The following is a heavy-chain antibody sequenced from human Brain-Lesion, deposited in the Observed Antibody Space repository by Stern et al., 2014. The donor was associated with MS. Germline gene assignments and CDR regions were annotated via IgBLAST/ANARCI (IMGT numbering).Heavy chain of an antibody. V-gene: IGHV4-61*02. CDR2: IHDSGST. Sequence: QVQLVQSGPGLVKPSQTLSLTCTVSGGSISSSGYYWSWIRQPADKGLEWIGRIHDSGSTYYNPSLKSRVTISMDPAKNPFSPKLPSVTAADTAVYYCATTRWDLFTWNWFDPWGQGTLVTVSS. D-gene: IGHD1-26*01. CDR3: ATTRWDLFTWNWFDP. CDR1: GGSISSSGYY. J-gene: IGHJ5*02.